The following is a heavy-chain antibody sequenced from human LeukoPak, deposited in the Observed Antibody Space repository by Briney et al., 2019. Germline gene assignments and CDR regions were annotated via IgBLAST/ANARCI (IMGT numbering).Heavy chain of an antibody. CDR2: IIPIFGTA. J-gene: IGHJ4*02. CDR1: GGTFSSYA. CDR3: AKDPYSYGSYFDS. D-gene: IGHD5-18*01. Sequence: ASVKVSCKASGGTFSSYAISWVRQAPGQGLEWMGRIIPIFGTANYAQKFQGRVTITTDESTSTAYMELSSLRSEDTAVYYCAKDPYSYGSYFDSWGQGTLVTVSS. V-gene: IGHV1-69*05.